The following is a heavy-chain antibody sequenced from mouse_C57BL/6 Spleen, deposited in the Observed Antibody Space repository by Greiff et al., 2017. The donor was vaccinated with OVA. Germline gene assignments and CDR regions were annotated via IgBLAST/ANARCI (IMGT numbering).Heavy chain of an antibody. J-gene: IGHJ4*01. CDR1: GYTFTSYW. Sequence: QVQLQQPGAELVKPGASVKLSCKASGYTFTSYWMHWVKQRPGRGLEWIGRIDPNSGGTKYNEKFKSKATLTVDKPSSTASMQLSSLTSEDSAVYYCARPPYGNYQKDYYAMDYWGQGTSVTVSS. D-gene: IGHD2-10*02. CDR2: IDPNSGGT. V-gene: IGHV1-72*01. CDR3: ARPPYGNYQKDYYAMDY.